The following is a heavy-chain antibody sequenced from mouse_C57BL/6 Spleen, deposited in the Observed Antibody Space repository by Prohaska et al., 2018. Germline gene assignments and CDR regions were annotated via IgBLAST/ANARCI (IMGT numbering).Heavy chain of an antibody. J-gene: IGHJ2*01. V-gene: IGHV1-55*01. CDR3: AKGTAQGDY. D-gene: IGHD3-2*02. Sequence: TWVKQRPGQGLEWIGDIYPGSGSTNYNEKFKSKATLTVDTSSSTAYMQLSSLTSEDSAVYYCAKGTAQGDYWGQGTTLTVSS. CDR2: IYPGSGST.